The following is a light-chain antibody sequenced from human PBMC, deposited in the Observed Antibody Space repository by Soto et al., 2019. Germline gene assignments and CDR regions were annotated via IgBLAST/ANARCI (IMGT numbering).Light chain of an antibody. Sequence: DIQMTQSPSTLSASVGDRVTITCRASQSISTWLAWYQQKPGKAPKLLIYDASTLESGVPSRFSGSGSGTEFTLTISSLQPDDFAVYYCQRYDGYSLTFGGGTKVEIK. CDR3: QRYDGYSLT. J-gene: IGKJ4*01. CDR1: QSISTW. CDR2: DAS. V-gene: IGKV1-5*01.